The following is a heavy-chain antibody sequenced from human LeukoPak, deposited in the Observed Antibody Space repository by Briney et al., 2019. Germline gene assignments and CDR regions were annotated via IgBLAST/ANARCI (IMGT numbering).Heavy chain of an antibody. J-gene: IGHJ6*02. D-gene: IGHD2-8*01. CDR1: GFVFEDYA. CDR2: INGHGVSI. CDR3: AKTSGYQICYPMDV. Sequence: PGGSLRLSCITSGFVFEDYAVNWVRRAPGKGLEWVSGINGHGVSIYYADSVKGRFTISRNNSRNTVSLQINSLGAEDTAIYYCAKTSGYQICYPMDVWGQGTTVTVSS. V-gene: IGHV3-23*01.